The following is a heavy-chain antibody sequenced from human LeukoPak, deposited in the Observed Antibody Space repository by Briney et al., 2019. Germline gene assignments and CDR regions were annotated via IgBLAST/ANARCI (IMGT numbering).Heavy chain of an antibody. J-gene: IGHJ5*02. CDR3: ASTKDGYKLWPFFDP. CDR2: IYSSGST. Sequence: PSETLSLTCAVSGASISGSGYYWGWIRQPPGKGLEWIGNIYSSGSTYYNASLQSRVTISVDTSKNQFSLKLSSVTAADTAVYYCASTKDGYKLWPFFDPWGQGTLVTVSS. V-gene: IGHV4-39*07. CDR1: GASISGSGYY. D-gene: IGHD5-24*01.